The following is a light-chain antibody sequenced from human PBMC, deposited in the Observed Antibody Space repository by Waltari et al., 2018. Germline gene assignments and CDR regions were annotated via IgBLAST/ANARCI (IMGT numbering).Light chain of an antibody. CDR2: GAS. V-gene: IGKV1-39*01. J-gene: IGKJ2*01. CDR3: QQSHTMMYT. CDR1: QNIDTF. Sequence: DIQLTQSPSSLSASVGHRVTITCRASQNIDTFLNWYQQRPGKAPKVLIYGASSLQSGVPSRFSGSGSGTHFTLTISSLQPDDFATYFCQQSHTMMYTFGQGTKLEIK.